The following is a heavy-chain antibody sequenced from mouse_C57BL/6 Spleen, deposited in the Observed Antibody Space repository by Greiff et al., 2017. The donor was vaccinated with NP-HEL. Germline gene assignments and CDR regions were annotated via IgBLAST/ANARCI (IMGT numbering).Heavy chain of an antibody. V-gene: IGHV5-6*01. CDR1: GFTFSSYG. Sequence: EVKLVESGGDLVKPGGSLKLSCAASGFTFSSYGMSWVRQTPDKRLEWVATISSGGSYTYYPDSVKGRFTISRDNAKNTLYLQMSSLKSEDTAMYYCARQRDSNYFDYWGQGTTPTVSS. CDR2: ISSGGSYT. J-gene: IGHJ2*01. CDR3: ARQRDSNYFDY. D-gene: IGHD2-5*01.